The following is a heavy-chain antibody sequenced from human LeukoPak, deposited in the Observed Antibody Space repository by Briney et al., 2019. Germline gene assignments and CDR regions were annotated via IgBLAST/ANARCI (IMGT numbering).Heavy chain of an antibody. V-gene: IGHV1-18*01. CDR2: ISAYNGNT. CDR3: ARDGGYCSGGSCYSPYYYYYYMDV. Sequence: ASVKVSFKASGYTFTSYGISWVRQAPGQGLEWMGWISAYNGNTNYAQKLQGRVTMTTDTSTSTAYMELRSLRSDDTAVYYCARDGGYCSGGSCYSPYYYYYYMDVWGKGTTVTVSS. CDR1: GYTFTSYG. J-gene: IGHJ6*03. D-gene: IGHD2-15*01.